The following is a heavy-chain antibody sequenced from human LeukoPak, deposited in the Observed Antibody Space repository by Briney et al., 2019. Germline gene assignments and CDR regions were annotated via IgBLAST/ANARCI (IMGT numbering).Heavy chain of an antibody. V-gene: IGHV4-4*07. CDR2: IYPSGTT. Sequence: SETLSLTCSVSGGSVRSYYWSWIRQPAGKGLEWIGRIYPSGTTHYNPSLKSRVTMSVDTSKNQFSLKFTSVTAADTAVYYCADDYGDWGQGTLVTVSS. CDR3: ADDYGD. D-gene: IGHD4-17*01. CDR1: GGSVRSYY. J-gene: IGHJ4*02.